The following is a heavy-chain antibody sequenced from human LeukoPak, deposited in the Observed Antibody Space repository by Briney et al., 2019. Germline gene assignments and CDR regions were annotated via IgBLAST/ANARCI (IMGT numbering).Heavy chain of an antibody. CDR2: IYYSGTT. CDR3: ARGVYIAAAQYGY. CDR1: GGSISSYY. Sequence: PSETLSLICTVSGGSISSYYWSWIRQPPGKGLEWIGYIYYSGTTNYNPSLKSRVTISVDTSKNQFSLKLSSVTAADTAVYYCARGVYIAAAQYGYWGQGTLVTVSS. V-gene: IGHV4-59*01. D-gene: IGHD6-13*01. J-gene: IGHJ4*02.